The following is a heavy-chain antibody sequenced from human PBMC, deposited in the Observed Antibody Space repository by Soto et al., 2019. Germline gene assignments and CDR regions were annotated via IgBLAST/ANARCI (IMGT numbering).Heavy chain of an antibody. J-gene: IGHJ3*02. Sequence: QVQLVQSGAEVKKPGSSVKVSCKASGGTFSSYTISWVRQAPGQGLEWMGRIIPILGIANYAQKFQGRVTITADKSTSTAYMELSTLRSEDTAVYYCASDRTTGTMGAFDIWGQGTMVTVSS. CDR1: GGTFSSYT. D-gene: IGHD1-1*01. CDR3: ASDRTTGTMGAFDI. CDR2: IIPILGIA. V-gene: IGHV1-69*02.